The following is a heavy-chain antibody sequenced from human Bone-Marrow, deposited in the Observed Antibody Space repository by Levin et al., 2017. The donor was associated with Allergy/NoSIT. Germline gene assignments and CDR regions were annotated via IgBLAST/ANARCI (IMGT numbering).Heavy chain of an antibody. CDR1: GGSFSGYY. D-gene: IGHD1-1*01. J-gene: IGHJ4*02. CDR2: INHSGST. CDR3: ARFNVAWKNETYYFDY. V-gene: IGHV4-34*01. Sequence: PSQTLSLTCAVYGGSFSGYYWSWIRQPPGKGLEWIGEINHSGSTNYNPSLKSRVTISVDTSKNQFSLKLSSVTAADTAVYYCARFNVAWKNETYYFDYWGQGTLVTVSS.